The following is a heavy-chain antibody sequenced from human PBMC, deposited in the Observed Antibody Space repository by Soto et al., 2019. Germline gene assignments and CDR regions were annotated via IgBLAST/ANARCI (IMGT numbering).Heavy chain of an antibody. CDR2: ISGRDTYT. CDR1: GFTFSSYA. Sequence: EMQLLESGGGLVQPGGSLRLSCVASGFTFSSYAMSGVRQVPGKGMDWVAVISGRDTYTEYAESVKGRFTSSRDNSRNTLYLQMNSLRAEDTALYYCAKDSLPGIAAAGTFYWGQGTLVTVSS. CDR3: AKDSLPGIAAAGTFY. J-gene: IGHJ4*02. D-gene: IGHD6-13*01. V-gene: IGHV3-23*01.